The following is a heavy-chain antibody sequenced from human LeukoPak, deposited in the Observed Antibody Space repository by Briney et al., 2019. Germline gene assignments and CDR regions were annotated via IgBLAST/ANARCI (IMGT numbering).Heavy chain of an antibody. CDR3: ARERPPYYYGSGSYRAFDI. CDR1: GGSPRRRNFY. J-gene: IGHJ3*02. V-gene: IGHV4-61*01. D-gene: IGHD3-10*01. Sequence: SETLSLTCSVSGGSPRRRNFYWTWVRQHPGGGLEWIGYIDYTGSTNYNPSLKSRVTISVDTSKNQFSLKLSSVTAADTAVYYCARERPPYYYGSGSYRAFDIWGQGTMVTVSS. CDR2: IDYTGST.